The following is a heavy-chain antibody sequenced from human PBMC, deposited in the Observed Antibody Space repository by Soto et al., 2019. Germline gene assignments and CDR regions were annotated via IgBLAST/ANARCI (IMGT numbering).Heavy chain of an antibody. Sequence: QVQLVQSGAEVKKPGSSVKVSCKASGGTFSSYAISWVRQAPGQGLEWMGGIIPIFGTANYAQKFQGRVTITADESASTDYTAVSSLRSEDTAVDYCARDGGGGSGGSCYSAKGFDPWGQGTLVTVSS. CDR2: IIPIFGTA. CDR3: ARDGGGGSGGSCYSAKGFDP. CDR1: GGTFSSYA. D-gene: IGHD2-15*01. J-gene: IGHJ5*02. V-gene: IGHV1-69*12.